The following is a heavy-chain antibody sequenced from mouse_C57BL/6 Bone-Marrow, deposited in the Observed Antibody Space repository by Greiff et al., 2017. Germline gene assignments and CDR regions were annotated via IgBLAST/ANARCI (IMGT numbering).Heavy chain of an antibody. Sequence: EVTLVASGGGFVQPGGSMKLSCVASGFTFSNYLMNWVRQSPETGLEWVAQIRLKSDNYATHYAESVKGRFTISRDDSKSSVYLQMNNLRAEDTGIYYCTVAMDYWGQGTSVTGSS. CDR1: GFTFSNYL. CDR3: TVAMDY. CDR2: IRLKSDNYAT. V-gene: IGHV6-3*01. J-gene: IGHJ4*01.